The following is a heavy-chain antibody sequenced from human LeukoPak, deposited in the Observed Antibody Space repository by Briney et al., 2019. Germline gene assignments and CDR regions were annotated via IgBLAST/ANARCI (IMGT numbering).Heavy chain of an antibody. D-gene: IGHD3-22*01. CDR3: ARNIGYYYDSSGGG. Sequence: PSETLSLTCTVSGGSTSSYYWSWIRQPPGKGLEWIGYIYYSGSTNYNPSLKSRVTISVDKSKNQFSLKLSSVTAADTAVYYCARNIGYYYDSSGGGWGQGTLVTVSS. CDR1: GGSTSSYY. V-gene: IGHV4-59*12. CDR2: IYYSGST. J-gene: IGHJ4*02.